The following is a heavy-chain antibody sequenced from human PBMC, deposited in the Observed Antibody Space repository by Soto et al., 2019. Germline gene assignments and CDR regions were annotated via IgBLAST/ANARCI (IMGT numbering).Heavy chain of an antibody. V-gene: IGHV5-51*01. CDR3: ARGSPSADLPYYYGMDV. Sequence: EPLNISCKGSAFTFAIYWIGWLRQVPGKGLVWMGIIYPRDSDSTYSPSFQGQVTISADKSIITAYLQRSSLQASYTAVYYCARGSPSADLPYYYGMDVGGQGTTVTVSS. D-gene: IGHD2-15*01. J-gene: IGHJ6*02. CDR1: AFTFAIYW. CDR2: IYPRDSDS.